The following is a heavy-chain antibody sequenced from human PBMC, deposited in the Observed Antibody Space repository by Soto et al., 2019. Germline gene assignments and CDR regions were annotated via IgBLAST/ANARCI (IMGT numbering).Heavy chain of an antibody. CDR2: IKSKTDGGTT. V-gene: IGHV3-15*07. Sequence: RGSLRLSCAASGFTFSNAWMNWVRQAPGKGLEWVGRIKSKTDGGTTDYAAPVKGRFTISRDDSKNTLYLQMNSLKTEDTAVYYCTGMKSELYYDFWSGYYPFDYWGQGTLVTVSS. CDR1: GFTFSNAW. D-gene: IGHD3-3*01. CDR3: TGMKSELYYDFWSGYYPFDY. J-gene: IGHJ4*02.